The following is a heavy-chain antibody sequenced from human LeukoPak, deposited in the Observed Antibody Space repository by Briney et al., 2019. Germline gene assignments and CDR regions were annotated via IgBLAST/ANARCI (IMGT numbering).Heavy chain of an antibody. D-gene: IGHD2-15*01. J-gene: IGHJ5*01. V-gene: IGHV3-23*01. Sequence: PGGSLRLSCTASGFTFKLYAMSWVRQAPGKGLEWVSIISDSGESTKYADSVRGRFTISRNNSNNTLFLQMNSLRAEDTAVYYCAKVPFGVVMVGAFIDSWGQGALVTVSS. CDR1: GFTFKLYA. CDR3: AKVPFGVVMVGAFIDS. CDR2: ISDSGEST.